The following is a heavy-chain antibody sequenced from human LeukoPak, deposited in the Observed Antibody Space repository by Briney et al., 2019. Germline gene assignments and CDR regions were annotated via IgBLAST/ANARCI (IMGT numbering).Heavy chain of an antibody. Sequence: GGSLRLSCAASGFTFSSYGMHWGRQAPGKGLEWVAVVSYDGSDRHYADSVKGRFTISRDNSKNTLYLQMNSLRAEDTAVHYCARDRDTAAAAYFFDYWGQGTLVTVSS. J-gene: IGHJ4*02. V-gene: IGHV3-30-3*01. CDR3: ARDRDTAAAAYFFDY. CDR1: GFTFSSYG. D-gene: IGHD6-13*01. CDR2: VSYDGSDR.